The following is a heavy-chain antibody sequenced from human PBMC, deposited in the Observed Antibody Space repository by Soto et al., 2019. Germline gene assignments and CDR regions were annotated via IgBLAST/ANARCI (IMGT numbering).Heavy chain of an antibody. D-gene: IGHD1-26*01. CDR3: TRDPYSGSLYYFDS. J-gene: IGHJ4*02. V-gene: IGHV3-33*01. Sequence: GGSLRLSCAASGFTFTNYGMHWVRQAPGKGLEWVVVIWSDGSNKYYADSVKGRFTISKDNSQNTLYLQMNSLRPEDTAVYYCTRDPYSGSLYYFDSCGQGTLVTVSS. CDR2: IWSDGSNK. CDR1: GFTFTNYG.